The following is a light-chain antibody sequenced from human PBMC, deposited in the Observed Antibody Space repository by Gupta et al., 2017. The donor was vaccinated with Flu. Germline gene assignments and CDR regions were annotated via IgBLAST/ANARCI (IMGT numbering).Light chain of an antibody. CDR2: DSD. CDR3: GVWDTSLAGGV. CDR1: SSNIGRHA. V-gene: IGLV1-51*01. Sequence: QSVLTQPPSVSAAPGQKVTISCPGSSSNIGRHAVSWYHQLPGTAPKLLLYDSDKRPAGIPDRFSGSRSGTSATLDITGLQTEDEADYYCGVWDTSLAGGVFGGGTKLTVL. J-gene: IGLJ2*01.